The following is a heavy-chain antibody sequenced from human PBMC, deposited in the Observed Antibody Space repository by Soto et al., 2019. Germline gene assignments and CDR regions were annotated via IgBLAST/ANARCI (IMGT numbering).Heavy chain of an antibody. CDR3: ARDRLSVAGSAFDI. V-gene: IGHV1-18*01. D-gene: IGHD6-19*01. CDR1: GYTFTSYG. CDR2: ISAYNGNT. Sequence: GASVNVSCKASGYTFTSYGISWVRQAPGQGLEWMGWISAYNGNTNYAQKLQGRVTMTTDTSTSTAYMELRSLRSDDTAVYYCARDRLSVAGSAFDIWGQGTMVTVSS. J-gene: IGHJ3*02.